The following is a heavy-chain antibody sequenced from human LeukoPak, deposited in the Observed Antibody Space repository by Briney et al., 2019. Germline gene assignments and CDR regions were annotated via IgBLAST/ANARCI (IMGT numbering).Heavy chain of an antibody. J-gene: IGHJ5*02. V-gene: IGHV3-74*01. CDR2: IDSDGTRT. Sequence: GGSLRLSCAASGFAFSTYWMHWVRQAPGKGLVWVSRIDSDGTRTTYADSVKGRFTISRDNAKNTLYLQMNSLRAEDTAVYYCARSPICGGDCSWGQGTLVTVSS. CDR1: GFAFSTYW. D-gene: IGHD2-21*02. CDR3: ARSPICGGDCS.